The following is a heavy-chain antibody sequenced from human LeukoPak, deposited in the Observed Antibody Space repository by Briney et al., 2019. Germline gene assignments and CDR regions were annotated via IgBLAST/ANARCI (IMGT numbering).Heavy chain of an antibody. D-gene: IGHD3-22*01. J-gene: IGHJ4*02. CDR1: GFTFDDYA. CDR2: ISWNSGSI. CDR3: AKDMTYYYDSSGYIVY. V-gene: IGHV3-9*01. Sequence: GGSLRLSCAASGFTFDDYATHWVRQAPGKGLEWVSGISWNSGSIGYADSVKGRFTISRDNTKNSLYLQMNSLRAEDTALYYCAKDMTYYYDSSGYIVYWGQGTLVTVSS.